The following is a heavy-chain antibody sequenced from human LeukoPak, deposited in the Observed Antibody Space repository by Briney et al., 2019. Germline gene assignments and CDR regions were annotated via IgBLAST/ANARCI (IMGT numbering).Heavy chain of an antibody. V-gene: IGHV4-59*01. CDR3: ARGYYGGNSDFDY. D-gene: IGHD4-23*01. CDR1: GGSISSYY. Sequence: SETLSLTCTVSGGSISSYYWSWIRQPPGKGLEWIGYIYYSGSTNYNPSLKSRVTISVDTSKNQFSLKLSSVTAADTAVYYCARGYYGGNSDFDYWGQGTLVAVSS. J-gene: IGHJ4*02. CDR2: IYYSGST.